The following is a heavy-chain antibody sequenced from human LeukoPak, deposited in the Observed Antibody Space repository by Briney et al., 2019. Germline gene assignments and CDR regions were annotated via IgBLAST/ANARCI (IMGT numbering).Heavy chain of an antibody. Sequence: GGSLRLSCVASGFTFSAYSMNWVRQAPGKGLEWVSSISGSGAGTYYADSVKGRFTISRDNSKNTLYLQMNSLRAEDTAVYYCAKTIRFNWFDPWGQGTLVTVSS. D-gene: IGHD3-9*01. V-gene: IGHV3-23*01. CDR2: ISGSGAGT. CDR1: GFTFSAYS. CDR3: AKTIRFNWFDP. J-gene: IGHJ5*02.